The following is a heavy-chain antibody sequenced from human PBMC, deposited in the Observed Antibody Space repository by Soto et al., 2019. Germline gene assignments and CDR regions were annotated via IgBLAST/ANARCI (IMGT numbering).Heavy chain of an antibody. CDR2: INTYKGNT. CDR3: AKVQEKWSKFFDY. J-gene: IGHJ4*02. D-gene: IGHD2-15*01. Sequence: QVQLVQSGAEVKKPGASVKVSCKASGYTFTNYGVSWVRQAPGQGLEWMGWINTYKGNTNYAQKFQGRVTMTTDTCTSTAYMELRSLRSDDTAIYYCAKVQEKWSKFFDYWGQGTLVTVSS. V-gene: IGHV1-18*01. CDR1: GYTFTNYG.